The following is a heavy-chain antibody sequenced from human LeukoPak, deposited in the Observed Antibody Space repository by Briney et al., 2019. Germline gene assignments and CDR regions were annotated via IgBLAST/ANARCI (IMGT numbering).Heavy chain of an antibody. CDR3: ALGLVTDY. D-gene: IGHD3-9*01. CDR2: ITGSAGST. CDR1: GFTFSSYA. J-gene: IGHJ4*02. Sequence: PGGSLRLSCAASGFTFSSYAMSWVRQAPGKGLEWVSGITGSAGSTYYADSVKGRFTISRDNSKNTLYLQMNSLRVEDTAVYYCALGLVTDYWGQGTLVTVSS. V-gene: IGHV3-23*01.